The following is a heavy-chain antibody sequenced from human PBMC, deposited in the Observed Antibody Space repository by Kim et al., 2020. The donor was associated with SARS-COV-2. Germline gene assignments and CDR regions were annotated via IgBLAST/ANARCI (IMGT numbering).Heavy chain of an antibody. V-gene: IGHV1-3*01. Sequence: ASVKVSCQASGYTFTDYSIHWVRQAPGQGLEWLGWINEGNGNRIYSQNFQGRVTFIRDTSANTMYMELSSLRSEDTAVYYCVRAFLHPHENWGQGTLVTVSS. J-gene: IGHJ4*02. CDR3: VRAFLHPHEN. CDR2: INEGNGNR. CDR1: GYTFTDYS.